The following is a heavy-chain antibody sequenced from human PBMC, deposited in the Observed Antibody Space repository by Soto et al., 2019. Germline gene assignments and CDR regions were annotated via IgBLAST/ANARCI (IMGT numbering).Heavy chain of an antibody. D-gene: IGHD3-22*01. Sequence: ASVKVSCKASGYTFTGYYMHWVRQAPGQGLEWMGWINPNSGGTNYAQKFQGWVTMTRDTSISTAYMELSRLRSDDTAVYYCARDQTATPGYYDSSGYSHWGQGTLVTVSS. CDR1: GYTFTGYY. CDR2: INPNSGGT. V-gene: IGHV1-2*04. CDR3: ARDQTATPGYYDSSGYSH. J-gene: IGHJ4*02.